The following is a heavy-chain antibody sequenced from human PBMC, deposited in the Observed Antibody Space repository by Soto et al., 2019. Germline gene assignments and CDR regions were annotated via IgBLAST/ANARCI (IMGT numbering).Heavy chain of an antibody. CDR2: ISSSSSYI. D-gene: IGHD5-12*01. CDR1: GFTFSSYS. Sequence: EVQLVESGGGLVKPGGSLRLSCAASGFTFSSYSMNWVRQAPGKGLEWVSSISSSSSYIYYADSVKGRFTISRDNAKNSLYLQMNSLRAEDTAVYYCARTLIVAHEFLYYYGMDVWGQGTTVTVSS. CDR3: ARTLIVAHEFLYYYGMDV. J-gene: IGHJ6*02. V-gene: IGHV3-21*01.